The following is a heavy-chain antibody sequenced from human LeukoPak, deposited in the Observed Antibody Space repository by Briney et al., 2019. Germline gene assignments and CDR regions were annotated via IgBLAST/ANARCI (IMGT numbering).Heavy chain of an antibody. J-gene: IGHJ3*02. V-gene: IGHV4-39*07. D-gene: IGHD3-22*01. Sequence: SETLSLTCTVSGGSISSSSYYWGWIRQPPGKGLEWIGSIYYSGSTYYNPSLKSRVTISVDTSKNQFSLKLSSVTAADTAVYYCARVRSPPTFYDSSGYHAFDIWGQGTMVTVSS. CDR2: IYYSGST. CDR1: GGSISSSSYY. CDR3: ARVRSPPTFYDSSGYHAFDI.